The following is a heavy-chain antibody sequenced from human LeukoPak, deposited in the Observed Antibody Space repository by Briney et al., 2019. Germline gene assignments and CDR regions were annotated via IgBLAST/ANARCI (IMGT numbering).Heavy chain of an antibody. V-gene: IGHV3-21*01. D-gene: IGHD6-19*01. Sequence: GGSLRLSCAASGFTFSSYSMNWVRQAPGKGLEWVSSISSSSSYIYYADSVKGRFTISRDNAKNSLYLQMNSLRAEDTAVYYCARDTSGWYGPGGGDAFDIWGQGTMVTVSS. CDR3: ARDTSGWYGPGGGDAFDI. J-gene: IGHJ3*02. CDR1: GFTFSSYS. CDR2: ISSSSSYI.